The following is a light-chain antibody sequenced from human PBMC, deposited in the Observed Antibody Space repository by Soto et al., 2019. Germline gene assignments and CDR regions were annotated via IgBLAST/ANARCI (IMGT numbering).Light chain of an antibody. J-gene: IGKJ3*01. CDR3: LQHDTYQVN. Sequence: DIQMTQSPSSLSASVGDRVTITCRASQGINNLLGWYQQGPGKAPKRLIYAASNLEGGVPSRFSGSGSGTEFTLTISSMKHEDFETYYCLQHDTYQVNFGPETKVDVK. CDR1: QGINNL. CDR2: AAS. V-gene: IGKV1-17*01.